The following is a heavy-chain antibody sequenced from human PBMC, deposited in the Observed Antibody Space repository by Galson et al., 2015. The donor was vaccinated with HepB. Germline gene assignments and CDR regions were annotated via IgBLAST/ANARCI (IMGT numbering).Heavy chain of an antibody. Sequence: SVKVSCKVSGYTLTELSMHWVRQAPGKGLEWMGGFDPEDGETIYAQKFQGRVTMTEDTSTDTAYMELSSLRSEDTAVYYCATVYSNYVVYGDYYFDYWGQGTLVTVSS. V-gene: IGHV1-24*01. D-gene: IGHD4-11*01. CDR1: GYTLTELS. CDR2: FDPEDGET. J-gene: IGHJ4*02. CDR3: ATVYSNYVVYGDYYFDY.